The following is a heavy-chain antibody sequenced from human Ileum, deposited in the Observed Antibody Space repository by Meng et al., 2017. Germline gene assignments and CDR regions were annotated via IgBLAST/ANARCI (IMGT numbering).Heavy chain of an antibody. CDR2: ISESGGST. CDR1: GFTFTNDA. Sequence: VGVLESGGGLVTPGGALRLSCAASGFTFTNDAMSWVRQAPGKGLEWVSSISESGGSTHYAESVTGRFTISRDNSKNTVWLQMNSLRADDTAVYYCATRHLGYWGQGTLVTVSS. CDR3: ATRHLGY. J-gene: IGHJ4*02. V-gene: IGHV3-23*01.